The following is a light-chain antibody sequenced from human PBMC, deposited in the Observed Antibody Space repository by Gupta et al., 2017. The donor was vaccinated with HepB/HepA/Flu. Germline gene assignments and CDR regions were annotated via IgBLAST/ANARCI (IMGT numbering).Light chain of an antibody. CDR2: GAS. CDR1: QSLNNNY. J-gene: IGKJ2*01. Sequence: NVLTQSPGTLSLSPGERVTLSCRASQSLNNNYLAWYQQKPGQAPRLLIYGASSRATGISDRFSGSGSGTDFTLTISRLETEDFAMYYCQHYGSAHVYTFGQGTKLEIK. CDR3: QHYGSAHVYT. V-gene: IGKV3-20*01.